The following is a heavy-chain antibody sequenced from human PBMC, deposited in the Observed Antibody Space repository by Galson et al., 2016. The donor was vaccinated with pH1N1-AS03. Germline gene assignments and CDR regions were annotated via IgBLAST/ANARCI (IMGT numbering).Heavy chain of an antibody. CDR3: ANGGYYDDSSGTDI. Sequence: SLRLSCADSGFNFSSYGMFWVRQAPGKGLEWVAVISSDGSHKFYSNSVKGRFTVSRDNSKNNLYLEMKSLRVEDTATYYCANGGYYDDSSGTDIWGQGTKVTVSS. CDR1: GFNFSSYG. J-gene: IGHJ3*02. CDR2: ISSDGSHK. V-gene: IGHV3-30*18. D-gene: IGHD3-22*01.